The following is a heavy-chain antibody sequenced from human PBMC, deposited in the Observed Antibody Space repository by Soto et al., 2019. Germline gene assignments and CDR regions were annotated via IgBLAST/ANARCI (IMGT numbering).Heavy chain of an antibody. J-gene: IGHJ3*02. CDR1: GYPVTAYY. CDR2: INPATGAA. V-gene: IGHV1-2*02. CDR3: ARGGGVGVAGSAAFDM. D-gene: IGHD3-3*01. Sequence: QLHLVQSGAVVKKPGASVTVSCSASGYPVTAYYMHWVRQAPGRGLEWMGGINPATGAAKYTQTFRGRVTMARDTSRSTVFLELRGLTSEDTAVFFCARGGGVGVAGSAAFDMWGQGTLVTVSS.